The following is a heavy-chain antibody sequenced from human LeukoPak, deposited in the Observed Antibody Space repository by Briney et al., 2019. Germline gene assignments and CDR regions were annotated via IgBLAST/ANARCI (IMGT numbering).Heavy chain of an antibody. CDR1: GGTFSSYA. D-gene: IGHD6-13*01. V-gene: IGHV1-69*05. CDR3: ARDDIAAAGDY. J-gene: IGHJ4*02. Sequence: GSSVKVSCKASGGTFSSYAISWVRQAPGQGLEWMGGIIPIFGTANYAQKFQGRVTMTRDTSISTAYMELGRLRSDDTAVYYCARDDIAAAGDYWGQGTLVTVSS. CDR2: IIPIFGTA.